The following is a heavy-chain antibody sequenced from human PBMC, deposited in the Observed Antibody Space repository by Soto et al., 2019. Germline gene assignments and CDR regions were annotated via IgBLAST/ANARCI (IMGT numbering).Heavy chain of an antibody. V-gene: IGHV1-18*01. Sequence: QVHLVQSGPEVKEPGASVRVSCKASGYTFNSAGLAWVRQAPGQGLEWMGWISVDNGDTKYAQKFQGRVTMTTDTSRTTAYMDLRGLKSDATAVFYCARVQSLGYCRSASCYDVFDHWGQGTLVTVSS. CDR2: ISVDNGDT. J-gene: IGHJ4*02. D-gene: IGHD2-2*01. CDR1: GYTFNSAG. CDR3: ARVQSLGYCRSASCYDVFDH.